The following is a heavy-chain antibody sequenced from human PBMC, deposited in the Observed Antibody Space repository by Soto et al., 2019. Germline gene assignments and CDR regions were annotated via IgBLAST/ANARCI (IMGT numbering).Heavy chain of an antibody. D-gene: IGHD1-26*01. Sequence: EVQLVESGGGLVKPGGSLRLSCAASGFTFSSYSMNWVRQAPGKGLEWVSSISSSSGSIYYQDSVKGRFTISRDNAKNSLYLQMNSLRAEDTAVYYCAELHSSTINIWGQGTMVTVSS. CDR3: AELHSSTINI. V-gene: IGHV3-21*01. J-gene: IGHJ3*02. CDR2: ISSSSGSI. CDR1: GFTFSSYS.